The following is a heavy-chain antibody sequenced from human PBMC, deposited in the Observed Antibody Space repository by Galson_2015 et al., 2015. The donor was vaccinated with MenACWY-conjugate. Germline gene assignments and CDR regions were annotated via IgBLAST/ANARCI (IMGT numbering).Heavy chain of an antibody. V-gene: IGHV3-20*04. CDR1: GFTFDDYG. Sequence: SLRLSCAASGFTFDDYGMSWVRQAPGKGLEWVSGINWNGGSTGYADSVKGRFTISRDNAKNSLYLQMNSLRAEDTALYYCARDVGAYDYVWGSYRQDYYFDYWGQGTLVTVSS. J-gene: IGHJ4*02. CDR3: ARDVGAYDYVWGSYRQDYYFDY. CDR2: INWNGGST. D-gene: IGHD3-16*02.